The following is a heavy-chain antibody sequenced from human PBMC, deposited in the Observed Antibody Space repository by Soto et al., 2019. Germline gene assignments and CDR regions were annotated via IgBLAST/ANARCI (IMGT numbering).Heavy chain of an antibody. Sequence: GGSLRLSCAVSGFTFSSYGMSWVRQAPGKGLEWVSSITGSGDKTYYADSVKGRFTISRDNSKNTLYLQMNSLRAEDTAVYYCAKGSETYYYGLWGQGTLVTVSS. CDR2: ITGSGDKT. D-gene: IGHD3-10*01. CDR3: AKGSETYYYGL. CDR1: GFTFSSYG. J-gene: IGHJ4*02. V-gene: IGHV3-23*01.